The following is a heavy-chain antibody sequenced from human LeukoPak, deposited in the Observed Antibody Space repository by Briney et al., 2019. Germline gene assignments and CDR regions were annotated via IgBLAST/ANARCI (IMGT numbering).Heavy chain of an antibody. V-gene: IGHV5-51*01. CDR1: GYSFTSYW. D-gene: IGHD3-10*01. J-gene: IGHJ4*02. Sequence: GESLKISCKGSGYSFTSYWIGWVRQMPGKGLEWMGILNPGDSETRYSPSFQGQVTFSADKSTNVAYLQWSRLKPSDTAIYFCARRMVRGVPLDCFDYWGQGTLVSVSS. CDR2: LNPGDSET. CDR3: ARRMVRGVPLDCFDY.